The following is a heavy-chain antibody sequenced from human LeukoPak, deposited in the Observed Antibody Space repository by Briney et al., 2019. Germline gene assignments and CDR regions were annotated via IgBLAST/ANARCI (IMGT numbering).Heavy chain of an antibody. D-gene: IGHD3-9*01. Sequence: KPGGSLRLSCAASGFTFSSYSMNWVRQAPGRGLEWVSSISSSSSYIYYADSVKGRFTISRDNAKNSLYLQMNSLRAEDTAVYYCAGVYDILTGYYNVIEVFWGQGTLVTVSS. J-gene: IGHJ4*02. CDR1: GFTFSSYS. V-gene: IGHV3-21*01. CDR2: ISSSSSYI. CDR3: AGVYDILTGYYNVIEVF.